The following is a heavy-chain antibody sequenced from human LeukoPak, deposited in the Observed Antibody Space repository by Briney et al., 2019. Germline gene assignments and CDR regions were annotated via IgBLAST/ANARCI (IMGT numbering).Heavy chain of an antibody. Sequence: SETLSLTCTVAGGSVGSYYWSWIRQPPGKGLEWIGYIYYSGSTYYNPSLKSRVTISVDTSKNQFSLKLTSVTAADTAVYYCARWPYCSGANCSRDYWGQGTLVTVSS. V-gene: IGHV4-59*02. J-gene: IGHJ4*02. CDR3: ARWPYCSGANCSRDY. CDR2: IYYSGST. CDR1: GGSVGSYY. D-gene: IGHD2-15*01.